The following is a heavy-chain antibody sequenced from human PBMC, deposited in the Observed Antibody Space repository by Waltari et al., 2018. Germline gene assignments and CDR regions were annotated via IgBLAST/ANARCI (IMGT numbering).Heavy chain of an antibody. CDR3: ARLDPNGFDDS. CDR1: GDSMNSRSYS. V-gene: IGHV4-39*01. J-gene: IGHJ4*02. D-gene: IGHD2-8*01. CDR2: MYITGLS. Sequence: QLQLQESGPGLVKPSETLSLTCFVSGDSMNSRSYSWGWIRQSPGRGLEWVGQMYITGLSEYNPSPRSRVSISLDRSKSQFSLTLTSLTAADTAVYHCARLDPNGFDDSWGQGTLVTVST.